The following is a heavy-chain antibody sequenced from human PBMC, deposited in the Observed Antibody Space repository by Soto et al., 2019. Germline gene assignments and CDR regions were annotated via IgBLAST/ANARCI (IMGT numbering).Heavy chain of an antibody. J-gene: IGHJ4*02. CDR3: ARRKERSGPHYFDY. V-gene: IGHV3-23*01. D-gene: IGHD6-25*01. Sequence: GGSLRLSCAASGFTFSSYAMSWVRQAPGNGLEWVSAISGSGGSTYYADSVKGRFTISRDNSKNTLYLQMNSLRAEDTAVYYCARRKERSGPHYFDYWGQGSLVTVSS. CDR1: GFTFSSYA. CDR2: ISGSGGST.